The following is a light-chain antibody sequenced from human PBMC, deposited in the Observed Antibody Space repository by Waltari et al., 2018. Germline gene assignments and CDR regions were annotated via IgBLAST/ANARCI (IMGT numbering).Light chain of an antibody. V-gene: IGLV3-1*01. CDR2: QDT. J-gene: IGLJ2*01. Sequence: SYALTQAHSVSVSPGQTATITCPGDNLENTLPAWYQQKPGQSPVLVLYQDTKRPSGIAERFSGSNSGDTATLTITGTQTTDEADYYCQAWDIKNVIFGGGTKLTVL. CDR3: QAWDIKNVI. CDR1: NLENTL.